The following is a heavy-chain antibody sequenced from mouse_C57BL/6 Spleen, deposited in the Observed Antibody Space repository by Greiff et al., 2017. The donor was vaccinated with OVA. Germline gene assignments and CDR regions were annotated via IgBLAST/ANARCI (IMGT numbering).Heavy chain of an antibody. CDR3: ARDGYYWYFEV. CDR1: GYSITSGYY. J-gene: IGHJ1*03. Sequence: EVQRVESGPGLVKPSQSLSLTCSVTGYSITSGYYWNWNRQSPGNNQEWVGHISNDGSNNYNPYLKNRTTITRDTSKNQFLQKLNSVTTDDSATYCCARDGYYWYFEVWGTGTTVTVSS. CDR2: ISNDGSN. V-gene: IGHV3-6*01. D-gene: IGHD2-2*01.